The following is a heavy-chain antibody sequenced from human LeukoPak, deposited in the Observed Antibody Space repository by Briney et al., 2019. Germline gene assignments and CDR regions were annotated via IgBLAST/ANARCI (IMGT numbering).Heavy chain of an antibody. J-gene: IGHJ4*02. Sequence: SQTLSLTCTVSGGSISSGSYYWSWIRQPAGKGLEWIGRIYTSGSTNYNPSPKSRVTISVDTSKNQFSLKLSSVTAADTAVYYCASSPYYYGSGSYPYWGQGTLVTVSS. CDR3: ASSPYYYGSGSYPY. CDR1: GGSISSGSYY. CDR2: IYTSGST. D-gene: IGHD3-10*01. V-gene: IGHV4-61*02.